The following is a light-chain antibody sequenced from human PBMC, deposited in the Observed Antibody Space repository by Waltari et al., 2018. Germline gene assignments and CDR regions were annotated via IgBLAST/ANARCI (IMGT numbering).Light chain of an antibody. CDR3: QRYNSYPLT. J-gene: IGKJ3*01. CDR1: KRIGTW. Sequence: DIQMTQYPSTLSASVGDSGTTTCRASKRIGTWLAWYQQKQGKAPKFLIYEATTLENGVPSRFSGSGSGAEFTLTISILQPDDFATYYCQRYNSYPLTFGPGTKVEI. CDR2: EAT. V-gene: IGKV1-5*03.